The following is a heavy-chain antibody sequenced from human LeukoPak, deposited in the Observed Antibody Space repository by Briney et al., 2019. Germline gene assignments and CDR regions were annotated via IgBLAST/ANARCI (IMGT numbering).Heavy chain of an antibody. J-gene: IGHJ4*02. CDR2: IKQDGSEK. CDR3: VRVGSGWYGDS. D-gene: IGHD6-19*01. Sequence: GGSLRLSCGASGFTFSSYWMTWVRQAPGKGLEWVANIKQDGSEKYYVDSVKGRFTISRDNSKNTLYLQMNSLRAEDTAIYYCVRVGSGWYGDSWGQGTLVTVSS. CDR1: GFTFSSYW. V-gene: IGHV3-7*03.